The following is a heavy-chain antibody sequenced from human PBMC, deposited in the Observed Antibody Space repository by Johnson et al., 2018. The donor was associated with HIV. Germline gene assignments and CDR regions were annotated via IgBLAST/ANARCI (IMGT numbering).Heavy chain of an antibody. CDR3: AKDPRYKYGGAFDI. CDR2: ISGSDHST. D-gene: IGHD3-16*01. J-gene: IGHJ3*02. Sequence: VQLVESGGGLVQPGGSLRLSCGASAFTFSSNDMKWVRQAPGKGLEWVSPISGSDHSTYYADSVRGRFTISRDNSMNTLYLQMNSLTIDDTAVYYCAKDPRYKYGGAFDIWGQGTMVTVSS. CDR1: AFTFSSND. V-gene: IGHV3-23*04.